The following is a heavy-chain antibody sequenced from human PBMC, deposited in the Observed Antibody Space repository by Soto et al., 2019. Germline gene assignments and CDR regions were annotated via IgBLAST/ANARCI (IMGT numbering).Heavy chain of an antibody. V-gene: IGHV4-59*08. CDR3: ARHNTYWYFDL. CDR1: SGSISSNY. CDR2: IDYSGST. J-gene: IGHJ2*01. Sequence: QVQLQESAPGLVKPSETLSLTCTVSSGSISSNYWSWIRQPPGKGLEWIGHIDYSGSTNYNPSLKSRVTMSVDTSKNQFSLKLTSVTAADTAVYYCARHNTYWYFDLWGRGTLVTVSS.